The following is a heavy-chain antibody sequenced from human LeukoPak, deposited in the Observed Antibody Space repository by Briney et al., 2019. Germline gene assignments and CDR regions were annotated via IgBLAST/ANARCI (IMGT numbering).Heavy chain of an antibody. J-gene: IGHJ4*02. Sequence: SETLSLTCTVSGGSISSSSYYWGWIRQPPGKGLEWIGSIYYSGSTYYNPSLKSRVTISVDTSKNQFSLKLSSVTAADTAVYYCARDRSPRIAVAGTGIDYWGQGTLVTVSS. CDR2: IYYSGST. V-gene: IGHV4-39*07. CDR1: GGSISSSSYY. D-gene: IGHD6-19*01. CDR3: ARDRSPRIAVAGTGIDY.